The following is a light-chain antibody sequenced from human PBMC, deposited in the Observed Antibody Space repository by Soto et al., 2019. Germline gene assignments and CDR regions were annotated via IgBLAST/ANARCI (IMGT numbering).Light chain of an antibody. J-gene: IGKJ4*01. V-gene: IGKV1-39*01. CDR3: QRSFSTPLT. CDR2: AAF. Sequence: DIQMTQSPSSLSASVGDRVTITCRASQSISSYLHWYQQKPGKAPKLLIYAAFSLQSGVPSRFSGSGSGTDFTLTISSLQPEDFATYYCQRSFSTPLTFLGGTKVEIK. CDR1: QSISSY.